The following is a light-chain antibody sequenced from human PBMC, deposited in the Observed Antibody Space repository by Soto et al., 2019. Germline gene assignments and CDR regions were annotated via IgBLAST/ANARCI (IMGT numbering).Light chain of an antibody. CDR3: CSYAGSYTGV. V-gene: IGLV2-11*01. CDR2: DIN. Sequence: QSVLTQPRSVSGSPGQSVTISCTGTSSDVGGYNYVSWYQQHPDKAPKFIIYDINKRPSGLPDRFSGSRSGNTASLTISGLQPEDEADYYGCSYAGSYTGVFGRGTKLTGL. CDR1: SSDVGGYNY. J-gene: IGLJ2*01.